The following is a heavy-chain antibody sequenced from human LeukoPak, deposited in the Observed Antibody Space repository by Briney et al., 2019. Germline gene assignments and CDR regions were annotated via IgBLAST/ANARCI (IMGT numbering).Heavy chain of an antibody. D-gene: IGHD5-12*01. CDR2: INHSGST. CDR1: GGSFSGYY. J-gene: IGHJ4*02. CDR3: ARGEWLRSRFGY. Sequence: PSETLSLTCAVYGGSFSGYYWSWISQPPGKGLEWIGEINHSGSTNYNPSLKSRVTISVDTSKNQFSLKLSSVTAADTAVYYCARGEWLRSRFGYWGQGTLVTVSS. V-gene: IGHV4-34*01.